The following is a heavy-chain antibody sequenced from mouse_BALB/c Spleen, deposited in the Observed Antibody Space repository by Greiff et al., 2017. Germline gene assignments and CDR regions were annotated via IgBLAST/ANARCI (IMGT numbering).Heavy chain of an antibody. V-gene: IGHV5-9-3*01. CDR3: ARGLRGYAMDY. CDR1: GFTFSSYA. D-gene: IGHD2-2*01. CDR2: ISSGGSYT. J-gene: IGHJ4*01. Sequence: EVQVVESGGGLVKPGGSLKLSCAASGFTFSSYAMSWVRQTPEKRLEWVATISSGGSYTYYPDSVKGRFTISRDNAKNTLYLQMSSLRSEDTAMYYCARGLRGYAMDYWGQGTSVTVSS.